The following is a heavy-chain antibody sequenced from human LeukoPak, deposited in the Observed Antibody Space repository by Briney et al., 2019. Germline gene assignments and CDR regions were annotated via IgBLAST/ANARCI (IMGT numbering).Heavy chain of an antibody. Sequence: GGSLRLSCAASGFTFSSYAMSWVRQAPGKGLEWVSAISGSGGSTYYADSVKGRFTISRDNSKNTLYLQMNSLRAEDTAVYYCARSDDSSGYYSSYFDYWGQGTLVTVSS. CDR3: ARSDDSSGYYSSYFDY. J-gene: IGHJ4*02. V-gene: IGHV3-23*01. D-gene: IGHD3-22*01. CDR1: GFTFSSYA. CDR2: ISGSGGST.